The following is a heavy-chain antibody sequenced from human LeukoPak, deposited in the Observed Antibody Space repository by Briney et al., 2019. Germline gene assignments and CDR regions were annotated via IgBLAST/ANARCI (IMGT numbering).Heavy chain of an antibody. CDR1: GFTVSSNY. V-gene: IGHV3-53*01. D-gene: IGHD2-15*01. J-gene: IGHJ4*02. CDR2: ISESGGNT. CDR3: ARHSTGAS. Sequence: PGGSLRLSCAASGFTVSSNYMSWVRQAPGKGLEWVSGISESGGNTYYIDSVKGRFTISRDNSKNTLYLQMNSLRVEDTATYYCARHSTGASWGQGTLVTVSS.